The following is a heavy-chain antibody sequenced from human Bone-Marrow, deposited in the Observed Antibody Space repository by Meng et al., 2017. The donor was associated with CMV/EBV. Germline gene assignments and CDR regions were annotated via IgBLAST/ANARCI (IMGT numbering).Heavy chain of an antibody. D-gene: IGHD2-2*02. Sequence: GESLKISCAASGFTFSSYWMSWVRQAPGKGLEWVGFIRSKAYGGTTEYAASVKGRFTISRDDSKSIAYLQMNSLKTEDTAVYYCTRDGGGYCSSTSCYISAGWFDPWGQGTRVTVSS. V-gene: IGHV3-49*04. CDR3: TRDGGGYCSSTSCYISAGWFDP. CDR2: IRSKAYGGTT. J-gene: IGHJ5*02. CDR1: GFTFSSYW.